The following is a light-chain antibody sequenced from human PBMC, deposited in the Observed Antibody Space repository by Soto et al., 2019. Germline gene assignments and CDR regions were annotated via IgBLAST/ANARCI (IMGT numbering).Light chain of an antibody. J-gene: IGLJ1*01. V-gene: IGLV2-23*02. CDR1: NSDVGGYNL. Sequence: QSVLTQPASVSGSPGQSITISCTGTNSDVGGYNLVSWYQQHPGKAPKVIIYEVSERPSGVSDRFSGSKSGNTASLMISGLQAEDEADYYCCSYAGSSTQSYVFGSGTKVPVL. CDR2: EVS. CDR3: CSYAGSSTQSYV.